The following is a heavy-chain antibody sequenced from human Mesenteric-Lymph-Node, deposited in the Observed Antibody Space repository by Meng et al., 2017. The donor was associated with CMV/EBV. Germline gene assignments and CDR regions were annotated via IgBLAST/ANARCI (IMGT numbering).Heavy chain of an antibody. Sequence: SGGSISSGGYYWSWISHHPGKGLEWIGYIYFSGTTNYNPSLKSRVTISLDSSKTQFSLKLSSVTAADTAVYYCARARQWDSSSPFDYWGQGTLVTVSS. J-gene: IGHJ4*02. CDR2: IYFSGTT. D-gene: IGHD6-13*01. CDR1: GGSISSGGYY. CDR3: ARARQWDSSSPFDY. V-gene: IGHV4-31*02.